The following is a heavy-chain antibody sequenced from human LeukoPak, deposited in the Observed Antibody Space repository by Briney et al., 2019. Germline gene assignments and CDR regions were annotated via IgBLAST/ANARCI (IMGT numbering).Heavy chain of an antibody. J-gene: IGHJ4*02. V-gene: IGHV3-7*01. CDR2: IKQDGSEK. CDR3: ARGIAAAGTEFDY. D-gene: IGHD6-13*01. CDR1: GFTFSGYW. Sequence: GGSLRLSCAASGFTFSGYWMSWVRQAPGKGLEWVANIKQDGSEKYYVDSVKGRFTISRDNAKNSLYLQMNSLRAEDTAVYYCARGIAAAGTEFDYWGQGTLVTVSS.